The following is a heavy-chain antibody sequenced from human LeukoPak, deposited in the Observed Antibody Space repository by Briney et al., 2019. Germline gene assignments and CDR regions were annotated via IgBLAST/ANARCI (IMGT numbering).Heavy chain of an antibody. V-gene: IGHV3-21*01. CDR2: ISSSSSYI. CDR3: ARDRSAWDYYDAPGH. D-gene: IGHD3-22*01. J-gene: IGHJ4*02. Sequence: PGGSLRLSCAASGFTFSSYSMNWVRQAPGKGLEWVSSISSSSSYIYYADSVKGRFTISRDNAKNSLYLQMNSLRAEDTAVYYCARDRSAWDYYDAPGHWGQGTLVTVSS. CDR1: GFTFSSYS.